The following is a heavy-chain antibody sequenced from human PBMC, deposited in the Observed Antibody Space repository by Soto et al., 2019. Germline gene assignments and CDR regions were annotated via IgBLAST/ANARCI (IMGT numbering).Heavy chain of an antibody. D-gene: IGHD6-13*01. J-gene: IGHJ4*02. CDR3: ARDPWKSRQQGPMDYFDY. V-gene: IGHV1-69*12. CDR2: IIPIFGTA. CDR1: GGTFSSYA. Sequence: QVQLVQSGAEVKKPGSSVKVSCKAYGGTFSSYAISWVRQAPGQGLEWMGGIIPIFGTANYAQKFQDRVTITADESTSTAYMELSSLRSEDTAVYYCARDPWKSRQQGPMDYFDYWGQGTLVTVSS.